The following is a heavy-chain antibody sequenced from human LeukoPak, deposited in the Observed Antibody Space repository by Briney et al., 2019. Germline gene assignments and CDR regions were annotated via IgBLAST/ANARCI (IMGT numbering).Heavy chain of an antibody. CDR2: ITRSSTTI. Sequence: GGSLRLSCAASGFNFSIYSMSWVRQAPGKGLEWVSYITRSSTTIYYADSVKGRFTISRDNAKNSLYLQMNSLRAEDTAVYYCARDQDGALDYWGQGTLVTVSS. J-gene: IGHJ4*02. V-gene: IGHV3-48*04. CDR1: GFNFSIYS. D-gene: IGHD4-17*01. CDR3: ARDQDGALDY.